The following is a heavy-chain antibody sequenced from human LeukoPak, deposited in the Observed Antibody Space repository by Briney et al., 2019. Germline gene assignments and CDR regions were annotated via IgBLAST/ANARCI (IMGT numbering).Heavy chain of an antibody. CDR1: GFTFSSYG. J-gene: IGHJ3*02. D-gene: IGHD1-26*01. V-gene: IGHV3-30*18. CDR3: AKDRTWSEPLDDAFDI. CDR2: ISYDGSNK. Sequence: GGSLRLSCAASGFTFSSYGMHWVRQAPGKGLEWVAVISYDGSNKYYADSVKGRFTISRDNSKDTLYLQMNSLRAEDTAVYYCAKDRTWSEPLDDAFDIWGQGTMVTVSS.